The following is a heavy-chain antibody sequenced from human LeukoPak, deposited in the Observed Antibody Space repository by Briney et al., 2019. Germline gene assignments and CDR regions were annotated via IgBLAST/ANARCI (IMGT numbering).Heavy chain of an antibody. CDR3: ARQSSSYYGVFRH. D-gene: IGHD3-22*01. CDR2: IYYSGNT. CDR1: GESISSSSYY. J-gene: IGHJ4*02. V-gene: IGHV4-39*01. Sequence: PSETLSLTCSVSGESISSSSYYWGWIRQPPGKGLEWIGTIYYSGNTYYNPSLKSRVTISVDTSKNQFSLKLSSVTAADTSVYYCARQSSSYYGVFRHWGQGTLVTVSS.